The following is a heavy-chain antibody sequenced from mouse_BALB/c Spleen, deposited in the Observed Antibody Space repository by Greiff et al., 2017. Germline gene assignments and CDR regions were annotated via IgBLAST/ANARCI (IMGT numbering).Heavy chain of an antibody. V-gene: IGHV5-4*02. CDR3: TQRWFAY. J-gene: IGHJ3*01. CDR1: GFTFSDYY. Sequence: EVMLVESGGGLVKPGGSLKLSCAASGFTFSDYYMYWVRQTPEKRLEWVATISDGGSYTYYPDSVKGRFTISKDNAKNNLYLQMSSLKSEDTAMYYCTQRWFAYWGQGTLVTVSA. CDR2: ISDGGSYT.